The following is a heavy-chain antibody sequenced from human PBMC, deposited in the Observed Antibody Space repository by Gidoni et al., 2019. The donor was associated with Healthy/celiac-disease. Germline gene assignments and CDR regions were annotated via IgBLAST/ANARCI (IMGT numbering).Heavy chain of an antibody. CDR1: GFTVSSNY. V-gene: IGHV3-53*01. J-gene: IGHJ4*02. Sequence: EVQLVESGGGLIQPGGSLRLSCAASGFTVSSNYMSWVRQAPGKGLEWVSVIYSGGSTYYAYSVKGRFTISRDNSKNTLYLQMNSLRAEDTAVYYCARDLYPRIAAAEGQFGYWGQGTLVTVSS. CDR3: ARDLYPRIAAAEGQFGY. CDR2: IYSGGST. D-gene: IGHD6-13*01.